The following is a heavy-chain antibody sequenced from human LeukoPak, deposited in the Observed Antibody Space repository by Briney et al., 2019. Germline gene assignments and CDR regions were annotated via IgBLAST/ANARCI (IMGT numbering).Heavy chain of an antibody. CDR3: ARDAPSETAMVSAFDF. J-gene: IGHJ3*01. D-gene: IGHD5-18*01. V-gene: IGHV3-48*03. CDR1: GFNFNTYE. Sequence: PGGSLRLSCAASGFNFNTYEMNWVRQAPGKGLEWVSYICGRGSTKYYADSVKGRFTISRDNAENSLYLQMNGLRAEDTAVYYCARDAPSETAMVSAFDFWGQGTMVTVSS. CDR2: ICGRGSTK.